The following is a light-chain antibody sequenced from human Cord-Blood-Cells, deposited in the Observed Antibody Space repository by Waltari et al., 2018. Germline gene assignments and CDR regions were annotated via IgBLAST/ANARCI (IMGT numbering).Light chain of an antibody. CDR2: GNS. J-gene: IGLJ1*01. CDR3: QSYDSSLSVLYV. CDR1: SPNIGERCD. Sequence: SVLTQPPSVPPAAGPRATISCSGSSPNIGERCDLHWHQQLPGTAPKLLIYGNSNRPSGVPDRFSGSKSGTSASLAITGLQAEDEADYYCQSYDSSLSVLYVFGTGTKVTVL. V-gene: IGLV1-40*01.